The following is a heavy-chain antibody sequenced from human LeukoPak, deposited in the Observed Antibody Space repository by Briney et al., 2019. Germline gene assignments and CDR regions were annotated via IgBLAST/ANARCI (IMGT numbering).Heavy chain of an antibody. J-gene: IGHJ3*02. CDR3: ARSRCYNCAFDI. CDR2: IGGTGTST. Sequence: GGSLRLSCVGSGFTLSAYDMSWVRQAPGKGLEWISYIGGTGTSTYNADSVKGRFTISRDSAKNSLYLQMISLRVEDTAVYYCARSRCYNCAFDIWGQGTMVTVSS. D-gene: IGHD2-2*02. CDR1: GFTLSAYD. V-gene: IGHV3-11*01.